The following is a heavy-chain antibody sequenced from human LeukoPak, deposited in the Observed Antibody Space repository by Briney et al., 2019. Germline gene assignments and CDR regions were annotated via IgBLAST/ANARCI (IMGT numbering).Heavy chain of an antibody. CDR2: ISSSSSYI. CDR1: GFTFSSYS. Sequence: GGSLRLSCAASGFTFSSYSMNWVRQAPGKGLEWVSSISSSSSYIYYADSVKGRFTISRDNARNSLYLQMNSLRAEDTAVYYCARVAEAAAFDYWGQGTLVTVSS. J-gene: IGHJ4*02. CDR3: ARVAEAAAFDY. D-gene: IGHD6-13*01. V-gene: IGHV3-21*01.